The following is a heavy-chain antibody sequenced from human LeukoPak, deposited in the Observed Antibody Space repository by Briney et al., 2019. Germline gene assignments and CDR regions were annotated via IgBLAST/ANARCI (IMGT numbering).Heavy chain of an antibody. J-gene: IGHJ4*02. D-gene: IGHD2-15*01. CDR2: ISWDGGST. Sequence: PGGSLRLSCAASGFTFDDYTMHWVRQAPGKGLEWVSLISWDGGSTYYADSVKGRFTISRDNAKNSLYLQMNSLRAEDTAVYYCARDGRGFDYWGQGTLVTVSS. CDR1: GFTFDDYT. V-gene: IGHV3-43*01. CDR3: ARDGRGFDY.